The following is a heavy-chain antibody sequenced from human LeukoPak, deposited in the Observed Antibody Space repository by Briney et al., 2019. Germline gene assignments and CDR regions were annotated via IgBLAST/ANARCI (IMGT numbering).Heavy chain of an antibody. CDR3: TTVLPPPLLRYFDWSIA. J-gene: IGHJ5*02. CDR2: IKSKTDGGTT. V-gene: IGHV3-15*01. CDR1: GFTFSGSA. Sequence: GGSLRLSCAASGFTFSGSAMHWVRQASGKGLEWVGRIKSKTDGGTTDYAAPVKGRFTISRDDSKNTLYLQMNSLKTEDTAVYYCTTVLPPPLLRYFDWSIAWGQGTLVTVSS. D-gene: IGHD3-9*01.